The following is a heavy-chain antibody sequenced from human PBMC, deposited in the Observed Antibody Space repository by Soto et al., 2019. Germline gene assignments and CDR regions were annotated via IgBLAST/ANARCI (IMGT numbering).Heavy chain of an antibody. CDR3: ARWEFGSNDWYFGALDI. CDR2: ISTFDGNT. J-gene: IGHJ3*02. CDR1: GYTFSNFG. D-gene: IGHD1-26*01. Sequence: ASVKVSCKASGYTFSNFGISWVRQAPGQGPEWMGWISTFDGNTNYAQRLHERVSMTTDKSTTTAYMELRSLTLDDTAVYYCARWEFGSNDWYFGALDIWGQGTQVTVSS. V-gene: IGHV1-18*04.